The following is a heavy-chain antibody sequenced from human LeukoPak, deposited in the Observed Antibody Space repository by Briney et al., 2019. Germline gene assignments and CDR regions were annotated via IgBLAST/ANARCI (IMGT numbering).Heavy chain of an antibody. CDR3: AREVKGSSPSYYYYYMDV. V-gene: IGHV1-2*02. Sequence: GASVKVSCKASGYTFTGYYMHWVRQAPGQGLEWMGWINPNSGGTNYAQKFQGRVTMTRDTSISTAYMELSRLRSDDTAVYYCAREVKGSSPSYYYYYMDVWGKGTTVTVSS. D-gene: IGHD6-6*01. CDR2: INPNSGGT. CDR1: GYTFTGYY. J-gene: IGHJ6*03.